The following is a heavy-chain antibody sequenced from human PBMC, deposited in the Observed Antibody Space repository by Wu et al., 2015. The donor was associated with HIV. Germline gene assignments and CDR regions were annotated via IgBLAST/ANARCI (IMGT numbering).Heavy chain of an antibody. CDR3: ARDWGNYGLDV. D-gene: IGHD3-16*01. CDR1: GYTFINYY. V-gene: IGHV1-46*01. CDR2: INPSGGST. Sequence: QVQLIQSGPEVKKPGASVKISCKASGYTFINYYIHWVRQAPGQGLEWMARINPSGGSTTYAHRFQGRVSMARDTSTSTVSMEMKNLTSEDTAIYFCARDWGNYGLDVWGQGTTVIVSS. J-gene: IGHJ6*02.